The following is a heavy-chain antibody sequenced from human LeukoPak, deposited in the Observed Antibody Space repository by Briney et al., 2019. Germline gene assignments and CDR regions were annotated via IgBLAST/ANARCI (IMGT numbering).Heavy chain of an antibody. J-gene: IGHJ4*02. V-gene: IGHV4-39*02. CDR3: ARITAGIAVAGTVDY. CDR1: GGSISSSSYH. D-gene: IGHD6-19*01. CDR2: IYYSGST. Sequence: SETLSLTCTVSGGSISSSSYHWGWIRQPPGKGLEWIGSIYYSGSTYYNPSLKRRVTISVDPSKNHFSLKLSSVTAADTAVYYCARITAGIAVAGTVDYWGQGTLVTVSS.